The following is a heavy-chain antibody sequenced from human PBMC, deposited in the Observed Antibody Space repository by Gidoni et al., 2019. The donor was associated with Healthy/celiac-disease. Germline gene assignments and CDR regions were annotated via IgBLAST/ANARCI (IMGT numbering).Heavy chain of an antibody. CDR1: GFTFSSYA. D-gene: IGHD3-16*01. Sequence: EVQLLESGGGLVQPGGSLRLSCAAPGFTFSSYAMSWVRQAPGKGLEWVSAISGSGGSTYYADSVKGRFTISRDNSKNTLYLQMNSLRAEDTAVYYCAKDGVRGSYFPYWGQGTLVTVSS. CDR2: ISGSGGST. CDR3: AKDGVRGSYFPY. J-gene: IGHJ4*02. V-gene: IGHV3-23*01.